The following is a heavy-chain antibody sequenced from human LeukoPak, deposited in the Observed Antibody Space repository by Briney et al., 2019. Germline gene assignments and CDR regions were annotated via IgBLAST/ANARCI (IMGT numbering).Heavy chain of an antibody. CDR1: GFTFSSYW. V-gene: IGHV3-74*01. Sequence: GGSLRLSCAASGFTFSSYWMHWVRQAPGKGLVWVSRINSDGSSTSYADSVKGRFTSSRDNAKNTLYLQMNSLRAEDTAVYYCARGAPYSGYDLSLDDAFDIWGQGTMVTVSS. CDR2: INSDGSST. CDR3: ARGAPYSGYDLSLDDAFDI. J-gene: IGHJ3*02. D-gene: IGHD5-12*01.